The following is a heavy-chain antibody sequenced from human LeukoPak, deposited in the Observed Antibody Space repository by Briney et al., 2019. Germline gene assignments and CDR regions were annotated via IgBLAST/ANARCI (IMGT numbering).Heavy chain of an antibody. J-gene: IGHJ4*02. D-gene: IGHD6-19*01. V-gene: IGHV3-30*04. CDR3: ARDLSLAVASSWGGLDY. CDR2: ISYDGVNT. CDR1: GFTFRSSA. Sequence: PGRSLRLSCTASGFTFRSSAMHWVRQAPGKGLEWVAVISYDGVNTYFADSVKGRFTISRDNSKNTLFLQMSSLRPEDTAVYFCARDLSLAVASSWGGLDYWGQGTLVTVSS.